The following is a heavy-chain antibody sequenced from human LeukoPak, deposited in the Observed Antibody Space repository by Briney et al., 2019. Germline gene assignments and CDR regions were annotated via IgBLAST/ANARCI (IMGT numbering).Heavy chain of an antibody. CDR1: GGSISSGGYY. CDR3: ARGSTGDKSNN. D-gene: IGHD7-27*01. Sequence: PSRTLSLTRTVSGGSISSGGYYWSWIRQLPGKGLEWIGYIYYSGTTSYNPSLKSRLTISLDTSENQFSLKLRAVTAADTAVYYCARGSTGDKSNNWGQGTLVTVSS. CDR2: IYYSGTT. V-gene: IGHV4-31*03. J-gene: IGHJ4*02.